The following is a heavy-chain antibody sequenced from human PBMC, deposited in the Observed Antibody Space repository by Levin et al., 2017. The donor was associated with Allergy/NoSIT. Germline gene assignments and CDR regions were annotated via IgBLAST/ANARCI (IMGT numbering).Heavy chain of an antibody. CDR3: AKDTFIRRWLGPGGMDG. CDR1: GFTFDDYA. D-gene: IGHD6-19*01. J-gene: IGHJ6*02. CDR2: ISWNSGSI. Sequence: SLKISCAASGFTFDDYAMHWVRQAPGKGLEWVSGISWNSGSIGYADSVKGRFTISRDNAKNSLYLQMNSLRAEDTALYYCAKDTFIRRWLGPGGMDGWGQGTTVTVSS. V-gene: IGHV3-9*01.